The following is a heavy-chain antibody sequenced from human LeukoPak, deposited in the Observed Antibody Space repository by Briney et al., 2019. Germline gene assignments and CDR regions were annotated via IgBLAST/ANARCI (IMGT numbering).Heavy chain of an antibody. D-gene: IGHD5-12*01. CDR1: GGTFSSYG. CDR3: AKDHRGLDY. J-gene: IGHJ4*02. CDR2: IWYDGSNK. Sequence: SCKASGGTFSSYGMHWVRQAPGKGLEWVAVIWYDGSNKYYADSVKGRFTISRDNSKNTLYLQMNSLRAEDTAVYYCAKDHRGLDYWGQGTLVTVSS. V-gene: IGHV3-33*06.